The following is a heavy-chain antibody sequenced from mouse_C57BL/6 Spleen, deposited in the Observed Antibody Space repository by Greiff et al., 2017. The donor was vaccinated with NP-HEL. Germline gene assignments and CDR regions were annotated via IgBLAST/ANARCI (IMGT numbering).Heavy chain of an antibody. CDR3: ARRLLRY. V-gene: IGHV5-12*01. CDR1: GFTFSDYY. Sequence: EVQLVESGGGLVQPGGSLKLSCAASGFTFSDYYMYWVRQTPEKRLEWVAYISNGGGSTYYPDTVKGRFTISRDNAKNTLYLQLSRLKSEDTAMYYCARRLLRYWGQGTSVTVSS. J-gene: IGHJ4*01. D-gene: IGHD1-1*01. CDR2: ISNGGGST.